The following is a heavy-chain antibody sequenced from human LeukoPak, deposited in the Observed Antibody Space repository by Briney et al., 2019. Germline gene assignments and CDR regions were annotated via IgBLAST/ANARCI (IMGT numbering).Heavy chain of an antibody. D-gene: IGHD3-9*01. J-gene: IGHJ5*02. V-gene: IGHV3-7*01. CDR3: ARGRVDYNWFDP. CDR1: GFTFSNYW. Sequence: GGSLRLSCAASGFTFSNYWMSWVRQAPGKGLEWVANINQDGSAKYYVDSMEGRFTISRDNAKNSLYLQMNSLRAEDTAVYYCARGRVDYNWFDPWGQGTLVTVSS. CDR2: INQDGSAK.